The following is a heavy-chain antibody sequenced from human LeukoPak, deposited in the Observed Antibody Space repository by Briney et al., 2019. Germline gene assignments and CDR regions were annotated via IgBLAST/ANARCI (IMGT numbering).Heavy chain of an antibody. J-gene: IGHJ4*02. Sequence: PGRSLRLSCAASGFTFNTFGMHWVRQAPGKGLEWVAVIWYDGSNEYYADSVKGRFTISRDNSKNTLLLQMNRLRAEDTAVYHCARGPTYCSSTSCQEYFLDYWGQGTLVTVSS. CDR3: ARGPTYCSSTSCQEYFLDY. CDR2: IWYDGSNE. CDR1: GFTFNTFG. D-gene: IGHD2-2*01. V-gene: IGHV3-33*01.